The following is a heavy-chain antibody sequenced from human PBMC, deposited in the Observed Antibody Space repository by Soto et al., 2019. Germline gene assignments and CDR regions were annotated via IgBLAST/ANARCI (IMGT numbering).Heavy chain of an antibody. V-gene: IGHV3-33*06. D-gene: IGHD3-3*01. Sequence: GSLRLSCAASGFTFSSYGMHWVRQAPGKGLECVAVIWYDGSNKYYADPVKGRFTISRDNSKNTLYLQMNSLRAEDTAVYYCAKPYYDFWSGPFDAFDIWGQGTMVTVSS. CDR3: AKPYYDFWSGPFDAFDI. J-gene: IGHJ3*02. CDR2: IWYDGSNK. CDR1: GFTFSSYG.